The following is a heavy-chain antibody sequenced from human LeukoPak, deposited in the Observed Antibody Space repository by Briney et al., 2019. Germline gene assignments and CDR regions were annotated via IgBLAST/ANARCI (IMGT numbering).Heavy chain of an antibody. J-gene: IGHJ4*02. CDR2: IGAYNGET. CDR1: GYTXTSYG. Sequence: GASVKVSCKASGYTXTSYGFSWVRQAPGQGLEWVGWIGAYNGETNYAQKFQGRVTLATDTSTSTAYMELRSLRSDDTAVYYCARKPRTTVEDYWGQGTLVTVSS. CDR3: ARKPRTTVEDY. V-gene: IGHV1-18*01. D-gene: IGHD4-23*01.